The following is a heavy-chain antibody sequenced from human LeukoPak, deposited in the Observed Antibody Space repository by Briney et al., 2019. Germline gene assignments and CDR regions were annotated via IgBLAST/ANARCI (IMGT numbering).Heavy chain of an antibody. CDR3: ARDLGGTTGGYFDY. CDR1: GGSISSSSYY. D-gene: IGHD1-1*01. V-gene: IGHV4-39*07. Sequence: SETLSLTCTVSGGSISSSSYYWGWIRQPPGKGLEWIGSIYYSGSTYYNPSLKSRVTISVDTSKNQFSLKLSSVTAADTAVYYCARDLGGTTGGYFDYWGQGTLVTVSS. CDR2: IYYSGST. J-gene: IGHJ4*02.